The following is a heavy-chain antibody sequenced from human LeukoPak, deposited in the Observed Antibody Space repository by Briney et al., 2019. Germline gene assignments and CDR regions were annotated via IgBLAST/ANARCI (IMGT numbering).Heavy chain of an antibody. D-gene: IGHD3-10*01. Sequence: GGSLRLSCAASGFTFSRYAMRWVRQATGKGLEWVAATSSSGRTTYYADSVKGRFTFSRDNSKSTLYLQMNSLRAEDTAVYYCAKRDSGLSAEGPIDYWGQGTLVTVSS. CDR1: GFTFSRYA. V-gene: IGHV3-23*01. CDR2: TSSSGRTT. CDR3: AKRDSGLSAEGPIDY. J-gene: IGHJ4*02.